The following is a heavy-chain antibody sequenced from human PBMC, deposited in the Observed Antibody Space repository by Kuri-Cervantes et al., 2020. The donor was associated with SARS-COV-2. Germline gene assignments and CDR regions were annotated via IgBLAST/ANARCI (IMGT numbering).Heavy chain of an antibody. CDR3: ARALYSSYVYFDL. D-gene: IGHD4-11*01. CDR1: GYFLAESS. CDR2: FDPDDAET. Sequence: ASVKVSCKVSGYFLAESSIHWVRQAPGKGLEWMGRFDPDDAETNYAQDFRGRVTMTEDTSTDTAYMELRSLRSEDTAVYYCARALYSSYVYFDLWGRGTLVTVSS. V-gene: IGHV1-24*01. J-gene: IGHJ2*01.